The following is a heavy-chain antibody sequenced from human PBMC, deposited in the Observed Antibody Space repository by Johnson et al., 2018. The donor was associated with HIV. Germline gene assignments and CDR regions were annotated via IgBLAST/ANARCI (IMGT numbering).Heavy chain of an antibody. D-gene: IGHD2-21*02. V-gene: IGHV3-30-3*01. CDR1: GFTFRNYA. CDR2: TSYDGNNK. J-gene: IGHJ3*02. Sequence: QVQLVESGGGVVQPGRSLRLSCAASGFTFRNYAMHWVRQAPGKGLEWVAVTSYDGNNKYYADSVKGRFTISRDISKNTLYLQMNSLRPEDTAVYYCARVRSTIVVVTATGGAFDIWGQGTMVTVSS. CDR3: ARVRSTIVVVTATGGAFDI.